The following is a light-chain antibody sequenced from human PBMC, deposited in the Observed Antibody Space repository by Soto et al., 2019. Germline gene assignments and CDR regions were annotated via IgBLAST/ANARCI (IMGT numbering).Light chain of an antibody. CDR2: LNSDGSL. V-gene: IGLV4-69*01. Sequence: QSVLTQSPSASASLGASVKLTCTLSSGHSNYAIAWHQQQSEKGPRYLMKLNSDGSLSKGDGIPDRFSGSSSGAERYLTISSLQSDDEADYYCQTWGSGIVVFGGGTMLTVL. J-gene: IGLJ2*01. CDR3: QTWGSGIVV. CDR1: SGHSNYA.